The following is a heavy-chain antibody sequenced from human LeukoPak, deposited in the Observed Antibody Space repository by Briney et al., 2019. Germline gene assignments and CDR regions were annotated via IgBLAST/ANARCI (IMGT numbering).Heavy chain of an antibody. J-gene: IGHJ6*02. CDR3: ARHGSRDYYYGVDV. Sequence: SETLSLTCTVSGGSLTGYYWTWIRQPPGKGLERIGYIDYSGSTNYNPSLKSRVTISEDTSKNQFSLRLSSVTAADTAVYYCARHGSRDYYYGVDVWGQGTTVTVFS. CDR1: GGSLTGYY. V-gene: IGHV4-59*08. D-gene: IGHD6-13*01. CDR2: IDYSGST.